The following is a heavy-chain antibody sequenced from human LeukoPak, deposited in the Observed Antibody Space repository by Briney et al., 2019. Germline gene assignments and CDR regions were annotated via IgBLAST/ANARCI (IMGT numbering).Heavy chain of an antibody. D-gene: IGHD5-12*01. Sequence: GESLKISCKGSGYPFTNYWIGWVRQMPGKGLEWMGIIYPGDSDTTYSPSFQGQASFSADKSITTAYLQWSSLQASDTAMYYCARRGPGDDYYFDYWGQGTQVTVSS. J-gene: IGHJ4*02. V-gene: IGHV5-51*01. CDR3: ARRGPGDDYYFDY. CDR1: GYPFTNYW. CDR2: IYPGDSDT.